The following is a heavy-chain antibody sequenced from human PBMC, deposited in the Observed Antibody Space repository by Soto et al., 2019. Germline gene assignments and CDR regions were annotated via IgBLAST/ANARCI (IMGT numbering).Heavy chain of an antibody. Sequence: GSGPTLVNPTQTLTLTCTFSGFSLSTPGVGVGWIRQSPGKALEWLALIYWDDDTRYRPSLKDRLTIIRDSSKTQVVPTLTNMGPVDTATYYCAHRRPTTAITIDFDSWGQGTLVTVSS. D-gene: IGHD3-9*01. CDR2: IYWDDDT. V-gene: IGHV2-5*02. CDR3: AHRRPTTAITIDFDS. J-gene: IGHJ4*02. CDR1: GFSLSTPGVG.